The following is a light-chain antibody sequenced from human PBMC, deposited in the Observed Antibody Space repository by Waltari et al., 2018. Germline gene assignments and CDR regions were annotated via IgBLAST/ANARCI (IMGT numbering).Light chain of an antibody. CDR2: GNT. J-gene: IGLJ3*02. Sequence: QSVLTQPPSVSGAPGQRVTISCTGSSSNIGAGYDVHWYQQVPGTAPKLLIHGNTNRPSGVPYRFSGSKSGTSASLAITGLQAEDEADYYCQSYDSSLSGWVFGGGTKLTVL. CDR3: QSYDSSLSGWV. V-gene: IGLV1-40*01. CDR1: SSNIGAGYD.